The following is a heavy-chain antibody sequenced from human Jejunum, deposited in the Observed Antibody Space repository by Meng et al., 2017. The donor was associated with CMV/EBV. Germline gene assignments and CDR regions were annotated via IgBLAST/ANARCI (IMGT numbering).Heavy chain of an antibody. V-gene: IGHV3-11*01. CDR3: TRFARLSDY. J-gene: IGHJ4*02. CDR2: SSGSGEDV. CDR1: GFTFSYGY. Sequence: LSFAASGFTFSYGYMNWVRQAPGKGLEYISYSSGSGEDVSYTDSVRGRFTISRDNAKNTLYLQMNSLRAEDTAVYYCTRFARLSDYWGQGTLVTVSS.